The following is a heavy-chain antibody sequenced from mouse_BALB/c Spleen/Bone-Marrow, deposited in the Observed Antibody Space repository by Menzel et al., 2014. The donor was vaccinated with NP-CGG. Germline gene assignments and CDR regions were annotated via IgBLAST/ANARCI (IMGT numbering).Heavy chain of an antibody. V-gene: IGHV1-4*02. CDR3: AREARTGAWFTY. CDR2: INPSSGYT. CDR1: GFTFSSYT. J-gene: IGHJ3*01. Sequence: VQLSESGADLARPGASVKMSCKASGFTFSSYTIQWVKQRPGQGLEWIGYINPSSGYTDYNQKFKYKTTLTADKSSNTAYMQLTSLTSEDSAVYSCAREARTGAWFTYWGQGTLVTVSA. D-gene: IGHD4-1*01.